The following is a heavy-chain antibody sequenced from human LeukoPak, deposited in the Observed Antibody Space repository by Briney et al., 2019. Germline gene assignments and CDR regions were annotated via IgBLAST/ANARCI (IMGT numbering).Heavy chain of an antibody. V-gene: IGHV1-3*01. CDR3: ATGGDGYNSGVDWFDP. CDR1: GYTFTSYA. J-gene: IGHJ5*02. D-gene: IGHD5-24*01. Sequence: ASVKVSCKASGYTFTSYAMHWVRQAPGQRLEWMGWINAGNDNTKYSQKFQGRVTMTEDTSTDTAYMELSSLRSEDTAVYYCATGGDGYNSGVDWFDPWGQGTLVTVSS. CDR2: INAGNDNT.